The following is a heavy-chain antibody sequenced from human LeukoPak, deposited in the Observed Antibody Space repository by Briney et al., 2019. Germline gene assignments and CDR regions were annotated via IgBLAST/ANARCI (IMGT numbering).Heavy chain of an antibody. D-gene: IGHD3-22*01. V-gene: IGHV3-9*03. CDR3: AKDMSYDSSGPSFDY. CDR1: GFTFDDYA. Sequence: PGRSLRLSCAASGFTFDDYAMHWVRQAPGKVLEWVSGISWNSGSIGYADSVKGRFTISRDNAKNSLYLQMNSLRAEDMALYYCAKDMSYDSSGPSFDYWGQGTLVTVSS. CDR2: ISWNSGSI. J-gene: IGHJ4*02.